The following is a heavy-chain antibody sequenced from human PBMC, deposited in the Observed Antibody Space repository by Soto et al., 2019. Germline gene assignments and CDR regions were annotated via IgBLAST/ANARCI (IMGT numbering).Heavy chain of an antibody. V-gene: IGHV4-30-4*01. CDR3: ARQRYDILMWFDVGWFHP. CDR2: IFYSGSA. D-gene: IGHD3-9*01. J-gene: IGHJ5*02. Sequence: SETLSLTCTVSGGSVSSDDDYWNWIRQPPGKGLEWIGYIFYSGSAFYNPSLQSRVTISVDTSNNQFSLKMKSVTAADTAVYYCARQRYDILMWFDVGWFHPWGQGTLVTVSS. CDR1: GGSVSSDDDY.